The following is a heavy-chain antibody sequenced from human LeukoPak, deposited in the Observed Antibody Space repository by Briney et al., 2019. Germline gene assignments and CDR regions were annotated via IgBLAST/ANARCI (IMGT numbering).Heavy chain of an antibody. Sequence: GGSLRLSCAASGFTFTTYWMHWVRQAPGKGLVWVSRINTDGSSTSYADSVKGRFTISRDNAKNTLYLQMNSLRAEDTAVYYCTRDLISGWNWLDPWGQGTLVTVSS. V-gene: IGHV3-74*01. CDR3: TRDLISGWNWLDP. CDR2: INTDGSST. CDR1: GFTFTTYW. J-gene: IGHJ5*02. D-gene: IGHD6-19*01.